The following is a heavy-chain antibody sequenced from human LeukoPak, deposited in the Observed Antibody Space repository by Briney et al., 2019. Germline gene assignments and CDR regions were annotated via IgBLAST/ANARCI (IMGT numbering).Heavy chain of an antibody. Sequence: KASETLSLTCAVYGGSFSGYYWSWIRQPPGKGLEWIGYIYHSGSTYYNPSLKSRVTISVDRSKNQFSLKLSSVTAADTAVYYCARVGYCSSTSCYARWFDPWGQGTLVTVSS. CDR2: IYHSGST. CDR1: GGSFSGYY. CDR3: ARVGYCSSTSCYARWFDP. J-gene: IGHJ5*02. D-gene: IGHD2-2*01. V-gene: IGHV4-34*01.